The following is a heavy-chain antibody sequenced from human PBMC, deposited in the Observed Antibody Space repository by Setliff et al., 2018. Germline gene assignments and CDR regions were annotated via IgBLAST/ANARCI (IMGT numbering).Heavy chain of an antibody. CDR3: VRSSAPQVVLAADFDF. D-gene: IGHD6-19*01. CDR1: GYNFITFG. V-gene: IGHV1-69*05. CDR2: TIPLFGTT. J-gene: IGHJ4*02. Sequence: SVKVSCKTSGYNFITFGISWVRQAPGQGLEWMGGTIPLFGTTDYAQKFHGRVTIITDESTSTAYMELSSLTSDDTAVYYCVRSSAPQVVLAADFDFWGQGTPVTVSS.